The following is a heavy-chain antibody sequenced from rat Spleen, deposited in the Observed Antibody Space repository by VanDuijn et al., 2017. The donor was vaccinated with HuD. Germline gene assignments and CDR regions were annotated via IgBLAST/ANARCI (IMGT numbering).Heavy chain of an antibody. CDR1: GFTFSDYY. Sequence: EVELVESGGGLVQPGRSLKLSCAASGFTFSDYYMAWVRQAPTKGLEWVATISSDGGRNFYRDSVKGRFTISRDNAQNTLYLQMSSLRSEDTATYYCTRGYAHYWGQGVMVTVSS. D-gene: IGHD1-12*01. V-gene: IGHV5-20*01. CDR3: TRGYAHY. CDR2: ISSDGGRN. J-gene: IGHJ2*01.